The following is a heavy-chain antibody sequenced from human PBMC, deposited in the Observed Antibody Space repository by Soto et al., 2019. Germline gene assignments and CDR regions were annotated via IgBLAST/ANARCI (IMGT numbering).Heavy chain of an antibody. J-gene: IGHJ5*02. CDR3: ARAEQRDYDFWSGYYTGRWFDP. Sequence: SETLSLTCTVSGGSISSGDYYWSWIRQPPGKGLEWIGYIYYSGSTYYNPSLKSRVTISVDTSKNQFSLKLGSVTAADTAVYYCARAEQRDYDFWSGYYTGRWFDPWGQGTLVTVSS. D-gene: IGHD3-3*01. CDR2: IYYSGST. V-gene: IGHV4-30-4*01. CDR1: GGSISSGDYY.